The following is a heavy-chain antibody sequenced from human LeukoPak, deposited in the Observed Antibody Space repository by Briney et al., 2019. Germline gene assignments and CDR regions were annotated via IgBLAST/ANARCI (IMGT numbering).Heavy chain of an antibody. CDR1: GFTFDDYG. Sequence: GGSLRLSCAASGFTFDDYGMSWVRQAPGKGLEWVSGINWNGGSTGYADSVKGRFTISRDNAKNSLYLQMNSLRAEDTALYYCARVMLQLGYYYYYYMDVWGKGTTVTVSS. CDR2: INWNGGST. V-gene: IGHV3-20*04. J-gene: IGHJ6*03. D-gene: IGHD6-13*01. CDR3: ARVMLQLGYYYYYYMDV.